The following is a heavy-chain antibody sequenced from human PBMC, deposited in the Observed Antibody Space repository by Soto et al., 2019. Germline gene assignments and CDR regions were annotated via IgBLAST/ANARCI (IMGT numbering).Heavy chain of an antibody. D-gene: IGHD3-16*01. CDR2: IYSGGST. Sequence: GGSLRLSCAASGFTVSSNYMSWVRQAPGKGLEWVSVIYSGGSTYYADSVKGRFTISRDNSKNTLYLQMNSLRAEDTAVYYCARDTGEPLSTNYYGMDVWGQGTTVTVSS. J-gene: IGHJ6*02. CDR3: ARDTGEPLSTNYYGMDV. V-gene: IGHV3-53*01. CDR1: GFTVSSNY.